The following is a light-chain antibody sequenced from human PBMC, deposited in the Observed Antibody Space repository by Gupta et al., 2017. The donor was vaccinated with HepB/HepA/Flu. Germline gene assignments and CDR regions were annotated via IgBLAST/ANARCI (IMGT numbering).Light chain of an antibody. Sequence: EIVMTQSPATLSVSPGERATLSCRASQSVSSNLAWYQQKPGQAPRLLIYGASTRDTGITARFSGSGSGIELTLTISSRQSEDFALYYCQQDNNWPPLTFGGGTKVEIK. CDR1: QSVSSN. CDR3: QQDNNWPPLT. J-gene: IGKJ4*01. V-gene: IGKV3-15*01. CDR2: GAS.